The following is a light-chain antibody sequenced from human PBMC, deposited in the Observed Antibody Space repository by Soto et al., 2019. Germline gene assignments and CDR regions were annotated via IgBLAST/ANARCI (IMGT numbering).Light chain of an antibody. Sequence: QSVLTQPASVSGSPGQSITISCTGTSSDVGGYNYVSWYQQHPGKAPKLIIYDVSNRPSGVSQRFSGSKSGNTASLTISGLHAEEEAYYSCSSYSSSSGPYVFGTGTKLTVL. CDR3: SSYSSSSGPYV. CDR2: DVS. V-gene: IGLV2-14*03. CDR1: SSDVGGYNY. J-gene: IGLJ1*01.